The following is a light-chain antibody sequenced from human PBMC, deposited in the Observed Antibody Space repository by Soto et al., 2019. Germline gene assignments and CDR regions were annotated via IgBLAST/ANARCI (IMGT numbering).Light chain of an antibody. CDR3: SSYTNINTRACV. J-gene: IGLJ1*01. V-gene: IGLV2-14*01. Sequence: QSVLTQPASVSGSPGQSITISCTGTSGDIGSYNRVSWYQQHPGKAPKLIIYEVTDRPSGVSNRFSGSKSGNTASLTISALQAEDEAEYYCSSYTNINTRACVFGTGTKLTVL. CDR1: SGDIGSYNR. CDR2: EVT.